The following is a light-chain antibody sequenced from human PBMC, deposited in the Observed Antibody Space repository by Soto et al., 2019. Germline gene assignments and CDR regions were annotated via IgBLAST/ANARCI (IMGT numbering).Light chain of an antibody. Sequence: DIQMTQSPSSVSASVGDRVTITCRASQGISSWLCWYQQKPGKAPNLLIYAAASLQSGVPSRFSGSGSGTAFTLTISSLQPEDFATYYFQQANSFPLTFGGGTKVEIK. V-gene: IGKV1D-12*01. J-gene: IGKJ4*01. CDR1: QGISSW. CDR2: AAA. CDR3: QQANSFPLT.